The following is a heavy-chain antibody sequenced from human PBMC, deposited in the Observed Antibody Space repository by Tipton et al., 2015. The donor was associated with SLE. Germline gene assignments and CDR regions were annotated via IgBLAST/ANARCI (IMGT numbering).Heavy chain of an antibody. J-gene: IGHJ4*02. D-gene: IGHD2-15*01. V-gene: IGHV1-2*06. CDR2: INPNSGGT. CDR3: ATLVAATPDFYFDY. Sequence: QLVQSGPEVKKPGASVKVSCKASGYAFTAYYMHWVRQAPGQGLEWMGRINPNSGGTNYAQKFQGRVTMTRDTSISTAYMELSRLRSDDTAVYYCATLVAATPDFYFDYWGQGTLVTVSS. CDR1: GYAFTAYY.